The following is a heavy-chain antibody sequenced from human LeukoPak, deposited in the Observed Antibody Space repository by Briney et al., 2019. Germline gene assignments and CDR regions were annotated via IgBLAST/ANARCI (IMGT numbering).Heavy chain of an antibody. CDR1: GGSISSSSYY. CDR2: IYYSGST. Sequence: SETLSLTCTVSGGSISSSSYYWGWIRQPPGKGLEWIGSIYYSGSTYYNPSLKSRVTISVDTSKNQFSLKLSSVTAADTAVYYCASLGYDSSGYYNDAFDIWGQGTMVTVS. J-gene: IGHJ3*02. CDR3: ASLGYDSSGYYNDAFDI. V-gene: IGHV4-39*01. D-gene: IGHD3-22*01.